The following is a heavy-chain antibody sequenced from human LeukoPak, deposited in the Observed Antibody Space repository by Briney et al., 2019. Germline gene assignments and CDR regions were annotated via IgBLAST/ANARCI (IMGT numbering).Heavy chain of an antibody. CDR2: ISYSGST. CDR3: VRVKSGSISDS. J-gene: IGHJ4*02. Sequence: PSETLSLTCTVSGGSISSSNHYWGWIRQPPGKGLEWIASISYSGSTYFNPSVKSRVTISRDTSKNQFSLTLNSVTAADTAVYYCVRVKSGSISDSWGQGTLVTVSS. CDR1: GGSISSSNHY. D-gene: IGHD1-26*01. V-gene: IGHV4-39*07.